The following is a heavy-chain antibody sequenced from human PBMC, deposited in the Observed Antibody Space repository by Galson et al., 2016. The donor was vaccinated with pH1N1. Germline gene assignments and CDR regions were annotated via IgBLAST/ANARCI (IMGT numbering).Heavy chain of an antibody. Sequence: WVRQAPGQGLEWMGLISGYNGNTNYAQKFRGRLTMTTDTSTTTAYMELRSLRSDDTAFYYCARLSGSRWLDPWGQGTLVTVSS. CDR2: ISGYNGNT. J-gene: IGHJ5*02. D-gene: IGHD3-10*01. V-gene: IGHV1-18*01. CDR3: ARLSGSRWLDP.